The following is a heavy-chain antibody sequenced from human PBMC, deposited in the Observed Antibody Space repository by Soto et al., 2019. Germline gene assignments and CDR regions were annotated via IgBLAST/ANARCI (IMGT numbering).Heavy chain of an antibody. J-gene: IGHJ5*02. V-gene: IGHV3-23*01. Sequence: GGSLRLSCAASGFTFSSYAMSWVRQAPGKGLEWVSAISGSGGSTYYADSVKGRFTISRDNSKNTLYLQMNSLRAEDTAVYYCAKAKSHSSSSPWFDPWGQGTLVTVSS. D-gene: IGHD6-6*01. CDR1: GFTFSSYA. CDR3: AKAKSHSSSSPWFDP. CDR2: ISGSGGST.